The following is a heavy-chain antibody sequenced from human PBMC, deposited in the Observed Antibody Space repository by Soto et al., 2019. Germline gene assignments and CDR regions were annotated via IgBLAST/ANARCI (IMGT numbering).Heavy chain of an antibody. CDR1: GRTFNNYA. CDR2: IIPIGGTP. J-gene: IGHJ4*02. V-gene: IGHV1-69*13. CDR3: ATNYYEGSGQYFIFEH. Sequence: SVKVSCKASGRTFNNYAISWVRQAPGIGFEWLGVIIPIGGTPEHAQKFQGRVTISADESTNTAYMELSSLRSEDTAVYYCATNYYEGSGQYFIFEHWGQGNLVTVSS. D-gene: IGHD3-22*01.